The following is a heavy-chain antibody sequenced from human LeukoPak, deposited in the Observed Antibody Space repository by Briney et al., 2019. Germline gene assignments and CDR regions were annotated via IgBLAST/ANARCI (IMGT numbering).Heavy chain of an antibody. Sequence: GRSLRLSCAASGFTFSSYGMHWVRQAPGKGLEWVAFIRYDGGNKYYADSVKGQFTISRDNSKNALYLQMNSLRAEDTTVYYCAKDYNRAYYYGSGFDYWGQGTLVTVSS. CDR2: IRYDGGNK. J-gene: IGHJ4*02. V-gene: IGHV3-30*02. CDR1: GFTFSSYG. D-gene: IGHD3-10*01. CDR3: AKDYNRAYYYGSGFDY.